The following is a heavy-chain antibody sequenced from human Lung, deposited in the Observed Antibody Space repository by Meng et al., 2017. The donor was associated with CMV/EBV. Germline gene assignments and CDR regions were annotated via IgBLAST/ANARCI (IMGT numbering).Heavy chain of an antibody. CDR3: AKRRGGLLSSDADLGY. D-gene: IGHD3-10*01. V-gene: IGHV3-23*01. J-gene: IGHJ4*02. CDR2: ISGSGGST. Sequence: GGSLRLSCAASGFTFSSYAMSWVRQAPGKGLEWVSAISGSGGSTYYADSVKGRFTISRDNSKNTLYLQMNSLRAEDTAVYYCAKRRGGLLSSDADLGYWGQGTLVTVSS. CDR1: GFTFSSYA.